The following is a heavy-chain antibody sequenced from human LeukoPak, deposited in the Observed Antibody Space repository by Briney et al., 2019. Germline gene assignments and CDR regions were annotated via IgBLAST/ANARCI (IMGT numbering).Heavy chain of an antibody. Sequence: SETLSLTCTVSGYSISSGYYWGWIRQPPGKGLEWIGSIYHSGSTYYNPSLKSRVTISVDTSKNQFSLKLSSVTAADTAVYYCAREGNVLRYFDWLPRSPVFDYWGQGTLVTVSS. CDR2: IYHSGST. CDR1: GYSISSGYY. CDR3: AREGNVLRYFDWLPRSPVFDY. V-gene: IGHV4-38-2*02. D-gene: IGHD3-9*01. J-gene: IGHJ4*02.